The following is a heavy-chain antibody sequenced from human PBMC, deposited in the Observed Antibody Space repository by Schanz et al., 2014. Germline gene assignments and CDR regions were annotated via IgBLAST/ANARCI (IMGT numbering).Heavy chain of an antibody. V-gene: IGHV3-30-3*01. CDR2: ISYDGRNK. Sequence: QVQLGESGGGVVQPGRSLRLSCAAYGFTLSSSAMHWVRQAPGKGLEWVAVISYDGRNKYYADSVKGRFTISRDNSKNTLYLQMNTLRAEDTAVYYCARDRGYCSGGSCLTFDYWGQGTLVTVSS. D-gene: IGHD2-15*01. CDR3: ARDRGYCSGGSCLTFDY. CDR1: GFTLSSSA. J-gene: IGHJ4*02.